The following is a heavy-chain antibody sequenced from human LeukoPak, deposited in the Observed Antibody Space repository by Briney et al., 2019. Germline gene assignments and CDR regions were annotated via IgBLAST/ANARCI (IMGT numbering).Heavy chain of an antibody. D-gene: IGHD6-19*01. CDR1: GGSISSYY. J-gene: IGHJ4*02. V-gene: IGHV4-59*01. CDR3: ARGSYSSAWYFDY. Sequence: SETLSLTCTVSGGSISSYYWSWIRQPPGKGLEWIGYIYYSGSTNYNPSLKSRVTISVDTSKNRFSLKLSSVTAADTAVYYCARGSYSSAWYFDYWGQGTPVTVSS. CDR2: IYYSGST.